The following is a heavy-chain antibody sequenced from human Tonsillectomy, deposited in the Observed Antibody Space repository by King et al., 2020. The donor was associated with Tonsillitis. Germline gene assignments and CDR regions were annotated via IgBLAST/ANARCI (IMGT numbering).Heavy chain of an antibody. Sequence: QLQESGPGVVKPSETLSLICTVSDGSIRSGDHYWAWIRQPPGKGLEWIGYMYSSGTIFYNPSLRSRITISGGTSENRFSLKLSSVTAADTAVYFCARYVSGSFDYWGQGALVTVSS. CDR2: MYSSGTI. CDR1: DGSIRSGDHY. J-gene: IGHJ4*02. D-gene: IGHD1-26*01. CDR3: ARYVSGSFDY. V-gene: IGHV4-39*01.